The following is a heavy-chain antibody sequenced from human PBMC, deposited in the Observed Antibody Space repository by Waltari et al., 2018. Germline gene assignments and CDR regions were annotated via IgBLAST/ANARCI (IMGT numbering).Heavy chain of an antibody. V-gene: IGHV4-34*01. D-gene: IGHD5-12*01. CDR1: GGSFRGYY. CDR3: ARQLRVATIWRYYYYMDV. J-gene: IGHJ6*03. Sequence: QVQLQRWGAGLLKPSENLSLTCAVYGGSFRGYYWSWIRQPPGKGLGWIGEINHSGSTNYNPSLKSRVTISVDTSKNQFSLKLSSVTAADTAVYYCARQLRVATIWRYYYYMDVWGKGTTVTVSS. CDR2: INHSGST.